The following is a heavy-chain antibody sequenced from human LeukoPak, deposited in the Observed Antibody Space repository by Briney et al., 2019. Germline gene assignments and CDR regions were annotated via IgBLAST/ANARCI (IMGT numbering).Heavy chain of an antibody. CDR3: ARDSPSATVVNT. CDR2: IYYSGST. V-gene: IGHV4-39*07. Sequence: SETLSLTCTVSGGSISSYYWGWIRQPPGKGLEWIGSIYYSGSTYYNPSLKSRVTISVDTSKNQFSLKLSSVTAADTAVYYCARDSPSATVVNTWGQGTLVTVSS. J-gene: IGHJ5*02. D-gene: IGHD4-23*01. CDR1: GGSISSYY.